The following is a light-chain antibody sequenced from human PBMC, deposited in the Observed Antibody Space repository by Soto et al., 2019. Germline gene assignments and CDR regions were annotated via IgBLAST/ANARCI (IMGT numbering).Light chain of an antibody. V-gene: IGLV2-8*01. Sequence: QSALTQPPSASGSAGQSVTISCTGTSSDVGGYNYVSWYQQYPGKAPKLMIYDVTKQPSGVPDRFSGSRSGNTASLTVSGLQSDDEADYYCSSYAGRNNYVFGTGTKLTVL. J-gene: IGLJ1*01. CDR1: SSDVGGYNY. CDR2: DVT. CDR3: SSYAGRNNYV.